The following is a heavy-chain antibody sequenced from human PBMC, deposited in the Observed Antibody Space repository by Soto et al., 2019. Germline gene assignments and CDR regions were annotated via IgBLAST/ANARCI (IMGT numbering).Heavy chain of an antibody. D-gene: IGHD3-10*01. V-gene: IGHV3-23*01. CDR1: EFTFSSYS. CDR3: AKKVNSGSGSQFFDY. Sequence: EVQLLESGGGLVQPGGSLRLSCAASEFTFSSYSMSWVRQAPGKGLEWVSGFRSGGDDETTYYADAVRGRFTISRDNSKNTLFLQMNSLRAEDTAIYYCAKKVNSGSGSQFFDYWGQGTLVTVSS. J-gene: IGHJ4*02. CDR2: FRSGGDDETT.